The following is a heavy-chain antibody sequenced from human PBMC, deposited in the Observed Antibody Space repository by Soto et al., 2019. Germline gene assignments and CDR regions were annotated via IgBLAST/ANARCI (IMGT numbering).Heavy chain of an antibody. V-gene: IGHV3-30*18. J-gene: IGHJ4*02. CDR1: GFTFSTHG. Sequence: SLRLSCAASGFTFSTHGMHWVRQFPGKGLEWVANIAYDGSSRNYGDPVKGRFIVSRHNPKKTLYLQMNSLRHEDTGVYFCAKDRGGSWTFDYWGQGALVTVSS. CDR3: AKDRGGSWTFDY. D-gene: IGHD6-13*01. CDR2: IAYDGSSR.